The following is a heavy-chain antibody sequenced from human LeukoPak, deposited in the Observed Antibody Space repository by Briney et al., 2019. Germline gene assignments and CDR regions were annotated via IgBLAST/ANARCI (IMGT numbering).Heavy chain of an antibody. CDR3: ARQGDSSSGFYWYFDL. J-gene: IGHJ2*01. V-gene: IGHV5-51*01. Sequence: PGESLKISCKGSGYSFTSYWIGWVRQMPGKGLEWMGIIYPGDSDTRYSPSFQGQVTISADKSISTAYLQWSSLKASDTAMYCCARQGDSSSGFYWYFDLWGRGTLVTVSS. D-gene: IGHD6-13*01. CDR2: IYPGDSDT. CDR1: GYSFTSYW.